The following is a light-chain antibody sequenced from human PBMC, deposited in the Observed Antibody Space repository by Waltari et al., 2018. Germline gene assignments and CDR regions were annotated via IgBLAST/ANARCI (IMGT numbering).Light chain of an antibody. CDR2: AAS. CDR3: QQIKSYPRST. V-gene: IGKV1-9*01. J-gene: IGKJ4*01. CDR1: QGIGRY. Sequence: DIHMTQSPSFLSASVGDRVTITCRASQGIGRYLALYQQKPGKAPYLLIYAASALQSGVPSRFSGSGSGTEFTLTISSLQPEDFATYYCQQIKSYPRSTFGGGTKVDI.